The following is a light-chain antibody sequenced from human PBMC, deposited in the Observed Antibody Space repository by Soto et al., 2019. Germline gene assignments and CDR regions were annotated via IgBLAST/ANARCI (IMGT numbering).Light chain of an antibody. Sequence: QSALTQPASVSGSPGQSITISCTGTSSDVGFYNYVSWYQQHPGKAPKLMIYDVTNRPSGVSNRFSGSKSGNTASLTISGLQAEDEADYYCSSYTSSYTGVFGGGTKVTVL. CDR3: SSYTSSYTGV. J-gene: IGLJ3*02. V-gene: IGLV2-14*01. CDR2: DVT. CDR1: SSDVGFYNY.